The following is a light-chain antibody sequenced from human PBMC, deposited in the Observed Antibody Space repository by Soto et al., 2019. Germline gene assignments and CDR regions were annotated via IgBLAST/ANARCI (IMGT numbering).Light chain of an antibody. CDR2: DVS. CDR1: TSDVGRYDY. CDR3: SSFTTSTTFV. V-gene: IGLV2-14*03. Sequence: QSVLAQPASVSGSPGQSITISCTGTTSDVGRYDYVSWFQQHPGKAPKLIIYDVSHWPSGVSDRFSGSKSGNTASLTISWLQAEDEADYYCSSFTTSTTFVFGTGTKVTV. J-gene: IGLJ1*01.